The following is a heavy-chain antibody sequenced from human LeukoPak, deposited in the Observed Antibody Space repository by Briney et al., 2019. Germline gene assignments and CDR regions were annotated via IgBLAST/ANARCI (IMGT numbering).Heavy chain of an antibody. V-gene: IGHV3-66*02. Sequence: GGSLRLSCAASGFTVSSNYMSWVRQAPGKGLEWVSVIYSGGSTYYADSVKGRFTISRDNSKNTLYLQMNSPRAEDTAVYYCARAVRSITIFGVVRWFDPWGQGTLVTVSS. J-gene: IGHJ5*02. CDR2: IYSGGST. CDR1: GFTVSSNY. CDR3: ARAVRSITIFGVVRWFDP. D-gene: IGHD3-3*01.